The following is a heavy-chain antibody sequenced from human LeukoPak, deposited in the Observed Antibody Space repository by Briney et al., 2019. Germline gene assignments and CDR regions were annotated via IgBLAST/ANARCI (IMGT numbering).Heavy chain of an antibody. J-gene: IGHJ4*02. D-gene: IGHD2/OR15-2a*01. CDR2: ISGSGNAK. Sequence: GGSLRLSCAASGFSLSSYSMNWVRQAPGKGLEWVSYISGSGNAKHYTDSVKGRFTISRGNAKNALYLQMNSLRAEDTAVYFCARDYVYAFDYWGQGTLVTVSS. CDR1: GFSLSSYS. V-gene: IGHV3-48*01. CDR3: ARDYVYAFDY.